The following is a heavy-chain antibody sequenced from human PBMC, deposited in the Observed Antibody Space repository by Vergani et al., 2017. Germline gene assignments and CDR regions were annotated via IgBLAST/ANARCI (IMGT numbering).Heavy chain of an antibody. CDR2: IRYDGSNK. Sequence: QVQLVESGGGVVQPGGSLRLSCAASGFTFSSYGMHWVRQAPGKGLEWVAFIRYDGSNKYYADSVKGRFTISRDNSKNTLYLQMNSLRAEDTAVYYCARDNAGLLWFGELSEGPTYFDYWGQGTLVTVSS. CDR3: ARDNAGLLWFGELSEGPTYFDY. V-gene: IGHV3-30*02. J-gene: IGHJ4*02. D-gene: IGHD3-10*01. CDR1: GFTFSSYG.